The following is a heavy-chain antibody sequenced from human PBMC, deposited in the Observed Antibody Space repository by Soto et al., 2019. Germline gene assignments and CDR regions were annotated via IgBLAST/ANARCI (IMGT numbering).Heavy chain of an antibody. CDR2: ISGNGGTT. CDR1: GFTFSSYA. CDR3: ARGIRYCSSTSCYNWFDP. D-gene: IGHD2-2*01. Sequence: VQVLESGGGLVQPGGSLRLSCAASGFTFSSYAMSWVRQAPGKGLEWVSSISGNGGTTYYADSVRGRFTISRDNSKNTLFLQMNSLRAEDTAVYCCARGIRYCSSTSCYNWFDPWGQGTLVTVSS. V-gene: IGHV3-23*01. J-gene: IGHJ5*02.